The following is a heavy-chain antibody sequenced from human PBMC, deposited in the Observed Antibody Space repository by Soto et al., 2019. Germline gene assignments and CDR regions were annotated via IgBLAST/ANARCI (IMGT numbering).Heavy chain of an antibody. CDR2: INPNSGGT. V-gene: IGHV1-2*04. CDR1: GYTFTGYY. CDR3: ARDGYCSGGSCPHKYYYGMDV. D-gene: IGHD2-15*01. J-gene: IGHJ6*02. Sequence: SVKVSCRASGYTFTGYYMQWVRQAPGQGLEWMGWINPNSGGTNYAQKFQGWVTMTRDTSISTANMELSRLRSDDTAVYYCARDGYCSGGSCPHKYYYGMDVWGQGTTVTVSS.